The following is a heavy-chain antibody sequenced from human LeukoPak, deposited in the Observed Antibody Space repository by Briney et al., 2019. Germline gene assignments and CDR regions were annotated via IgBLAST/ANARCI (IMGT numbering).Heavy chain of an antibody. V-gene: IGHV3-48*03. CDR1: GFAFSGYE. CDR3: ATLGYHLDS. D-gene: IGHD3-22*01. CDR2: IAGSDTRT. J-gene: IGHJ4*02. Sequence: PGGSLRLSCAASGFAFSGYEMNWVRQAPGKGLEWVSYIAGSDTRTYYADSVKGRFTISGDNAKNSLYLQMNSLRAEDTGLYYCATLGYHLDSWGQGTLVTVSS.